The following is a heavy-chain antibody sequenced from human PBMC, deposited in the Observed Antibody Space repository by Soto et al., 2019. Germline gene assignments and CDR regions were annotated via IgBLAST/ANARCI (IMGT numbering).Heavy chain of an antibody. CDR2: IYGGGTT. Sequence: EVQLVESGGGWIQPGGSLRLSCAASGFAVSSKYMTWVRQAPGKGLEWVSVIYGGGTTYYADSVKGRFTISRDTSKNTLYLQMNSLRAEDTAVYYCVQTTGWPGFDVWGQGTLVTVSS. J-gene: IGHJ4*02. V-gene: IGHV3-53*01. D-gene: IGHD6-19*01. CDR3: VQTTGWPGFDV. CDR1: GFAVSSKY.